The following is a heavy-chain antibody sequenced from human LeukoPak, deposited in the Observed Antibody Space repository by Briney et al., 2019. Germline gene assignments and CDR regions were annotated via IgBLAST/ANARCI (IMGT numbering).Heavy chain of an antibody. CDR3: ARDFDRHWLCTGVSAFDI. Sequence: SVKVSCKASGGTFSSYAISWVRQAPGQGREWMGGSIPIFGTANYAQKFQGRVTITTDESTSTAYMELSSLRSEDTAVYYCARDFDRHWLCTGVSAFDIWGQGTMVTVSS. D-gene: IGHD3-9*01. J-gene: IGHJ3*02. V-gene: IGHV1-69*05. CDR2: SIPIFGTA. CDR1: GGTFSSYA.